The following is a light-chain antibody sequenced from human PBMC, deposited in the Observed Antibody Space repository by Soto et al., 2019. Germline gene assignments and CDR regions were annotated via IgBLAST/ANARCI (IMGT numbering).Light chain of an antibody. J-gene: IGLJ1*01. V-gene: IGLV2-14*01. CDR3: SSYTSSSPYV. CDR2: DVS. CDR1: SSDVGGYNY. Sequence: QSALPQPASVSGSPGESITISCTGTSSDVGGYNYVSWYQQHPGKAPKLMIYDVSNRPSGVSNRFSGSKSGNTASLTISGLQAEDEADYYCSSYTSSSPYVFGTRTKVTVL.